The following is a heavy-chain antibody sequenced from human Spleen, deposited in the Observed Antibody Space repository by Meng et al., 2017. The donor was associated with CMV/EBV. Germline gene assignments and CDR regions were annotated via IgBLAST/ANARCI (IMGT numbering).Heavy chain of an antibody. Sequence: GESLKISCKGSGYSFSSYCIGWVRQMPGKALEWMGIIYPGDSDTRYSPSFQGQVTISADKSITTAYLQWTSLKASDTAMYYCARGGLYGYNNYYGLDVWGQGTTVTVSS. CDR1: GYSFSSYC. V-gene: IGHV5-51*01. J-gene: IGHJ6*02. D-gene: IGHD5-24*01. CDR3: ARGGLYGYNNYYGLDV. CDR2: IYPGDSDT.